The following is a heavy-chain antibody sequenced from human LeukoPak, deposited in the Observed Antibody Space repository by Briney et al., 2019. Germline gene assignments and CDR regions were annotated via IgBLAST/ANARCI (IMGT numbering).Heavy chain of an antibody. CDR3: ARDDSSGYTTVSDY. Sequence: ASVKVSCKASGYTFTSYGISWVRQAPGQGLEWMGWISAYNGNTNYAQKLQGRATMTTDTSTSTAYMELRSLRSDDTAVYYCARDDSSGYTTVSDYWGQGTLVTVSS. CDR1: GYTFTSYG. CDR2: ISAYNGNT. V-gene: IGHV1-18*01. D-gene: IGHD3-22*01. J-gene: IGHJ4*02.